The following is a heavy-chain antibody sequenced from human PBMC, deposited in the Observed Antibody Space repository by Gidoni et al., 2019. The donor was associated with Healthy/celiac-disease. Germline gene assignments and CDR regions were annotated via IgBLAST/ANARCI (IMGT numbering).Heavy chain of an antibody. CDR1: GFTFSSYG. CDR3: ARDAGGGTYYYFDY. CDR2: IWYDGSNK. J-gene: IGHJ4*02. D-gene: IGHD3-16*01. V-gene: IGHV3-33*01. Sequence: QVQLVESGGGVVQPGRSLRLSCAASGFTFSSYGMHGVRQAPGKGLEWVAVIWYDGSNKYYADSVKGRFTISRDNSKNTLYLQMNSLRAEDTAVYYCARDAGGGTYYYFDYWGQGTLVTVSS.